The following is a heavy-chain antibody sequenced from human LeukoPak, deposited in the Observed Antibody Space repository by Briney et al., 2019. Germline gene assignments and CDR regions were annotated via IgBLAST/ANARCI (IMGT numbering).Heavy chain of an antibody. V-gene: IGHV3-11*04. CDR2: ISSSGSTI. Sequence: GGSLRLSCAASGFTFSDYYMSWIRQAPGKGLEWVSYISSSGSTIYYADSVKGRFTISRDNAKNSLYLQMNSLRAEDTAVYYCAIDPAIRCSAGTCYSTEYFHLWGQGTLVTVSS. D-gene: IGHD2-15*01. J-gene: IGHJ1*01. CDR1: GFTFSDYY. CDR3: AIDPAIRCSAGTCYSTEYFHL.